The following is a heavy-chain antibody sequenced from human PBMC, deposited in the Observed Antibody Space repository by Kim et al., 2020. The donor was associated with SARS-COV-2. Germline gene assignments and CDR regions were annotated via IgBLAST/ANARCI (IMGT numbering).Heavy chain of an antibody. V-gene: IGHV4-61*08. CDR1: GGSETTDAFY. J-gene: IGHJ5*02. CDR3: AGAKSEPSTGSAWFDP. D-gene: IGHD1-1*01. Sequence: SETLSLTCTVSGGSETTDAFYWSWVRQSSGRGLEYIGYIYDSGSTNYNPSLHSRVTISMDRSKNQFSLKLRSVTATDTAMYFCAGAKSEPSTGSAWFDPWGQGILVTVSS. CDR2: IYDSGST.